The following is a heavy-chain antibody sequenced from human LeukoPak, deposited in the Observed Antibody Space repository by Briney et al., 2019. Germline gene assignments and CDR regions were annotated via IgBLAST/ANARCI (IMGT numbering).Heavy chain of an antibody. Sequence: GGSLRLSCAASGFTFSSYSMNWVRQAPGKGLEWVSYISSSSSTIYYADSVKGRFTISRDTAKNSLFLQMNSLRAEDTAVYYCAKGRVLLWFGELTPFDYWGQGTLVTVSS. J-gene: IGHJ4*02. D-gene: IGHD3-10*01. CDR1: GFTFSSYS. CDR3: AKGRVLLWFGELTPFDY. CDR2: ISSSSSTI. V-gene: IGHV3-48*04.